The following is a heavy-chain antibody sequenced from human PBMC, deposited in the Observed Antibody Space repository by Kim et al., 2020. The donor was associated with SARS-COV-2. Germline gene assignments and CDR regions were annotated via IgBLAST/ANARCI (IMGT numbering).Heavy chain of an antibody. V-gene: IGHV1-18*01. CDR2: ISGNNADT. J-gene: IGHJ4*02. CDR1: GYTFIKYG. CDR3: AEEAPYSWSDAALRSWDY. Sequence: ASVKVSCKASGYTFIKYGISWVRQAPGQGLEWMGRISGNNADTNYQQKFQGRLTLTTDTSTTTAYMELRSLRSDDTAVYYCAEEAPYSWSDAALRSWDYWRQGALVTVSS. D-gene: IGHD1-20*01.